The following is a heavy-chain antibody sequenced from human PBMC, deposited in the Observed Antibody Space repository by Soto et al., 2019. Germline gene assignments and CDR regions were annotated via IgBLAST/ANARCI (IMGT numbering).Heavy chain of an antibody. J-gene: IGHJ6*02. CDR3: APVHCRSRSSPYCYGMDV. D-gene: IGHD6-6*01. Sequence: GSLRLSCAASGFIFSSYAMTWVRQAPGKGLEWVSAISGSGGSTYYADSVKGRFTISRDNSKNTLYLQMNSLRAEDTAVYYCAPVHCRSRSSPYCYGMDVWGQGTTVTVSS. CDR2: ISGSGGST. CDR1: GFIFSSYA. V-gene: IGHV3-23*01.